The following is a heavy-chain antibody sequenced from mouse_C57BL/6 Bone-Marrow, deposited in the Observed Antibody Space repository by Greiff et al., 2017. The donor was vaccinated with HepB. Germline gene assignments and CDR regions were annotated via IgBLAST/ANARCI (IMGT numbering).Heavy chain of an antibody. D-gene: IGHD1-1*01. CDR2: IRSKSSNYAT. Sequence: GGGLVQPKGSLKLSCAASGFTFNTYAMHWVRQAPGKGLEWVARIRSKSSNYATYYADSVKDRFTISRDDSQSMLYLQMNNLKTEDTAMYYCVRDNYYGSSYDWYFDVWGTGTTVTVSS. V-gene: IGHV10-3*01. J-gene: IGHJ1*03. CDR3: VRDNYYGSSYDWYFDV. CDR1: GFTFNTYA.